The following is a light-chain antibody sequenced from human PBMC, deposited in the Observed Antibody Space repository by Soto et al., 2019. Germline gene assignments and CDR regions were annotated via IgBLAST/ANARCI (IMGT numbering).Light chain of an antibody. CDR2: NAS. CDR3: QQYGSSPIT. V-gene: IGKV3-15*01. CDR1: QSVRSS. Sequence: EIVMTQSPATLSVSPGERVTLSCRASQSVRSSLAWYQQKPGQAPRLVIYNASTRATGIPARFSGSGSGTEFTLTITRLEPEDFAVYYCQQYGSSPITFDQGTRLEL. J-gene: IGKJ5*01.